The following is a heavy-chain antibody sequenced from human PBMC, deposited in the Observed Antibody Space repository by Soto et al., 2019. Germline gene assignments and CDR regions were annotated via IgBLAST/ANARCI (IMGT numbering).Heavy chain of an antibody. Sequence: GGFLRLSCAASGFTFSSYGMHWVRQAPGKGLEWVAVISYDGSNKYYADSVKGRFTISRDNSKNTLYLQMNSLRAEDTAVYYCAKDYYYGSGSYPYYYYGMDVWGQGTTVTVSS. V-gene: IGHV3-30*18. CDR2: ISYDGSNK. CDR1: GFTFSSYG. J-gene: IGHJ6*02. D-gene: IGHD3-10*01. CDR3: AKDYYYGSGSYPYYYYGMDV.